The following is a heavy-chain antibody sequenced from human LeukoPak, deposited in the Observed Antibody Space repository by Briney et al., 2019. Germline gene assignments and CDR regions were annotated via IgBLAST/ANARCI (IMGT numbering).Heavy chain of an antibody. Sequence: SVKVSCKASGGTFSSYAISWVRQAPGQGPEWMGGIIPIFGTANYAQKFQGRVTITADESTSTAHMELSSLRSEDAAVYYCARSPVFLPYYFDYWGQGTLVTVSS. CDR3: ARSPVFLPYYFDY. CDR1: GGTFSSYA. D-gene: IGHD2-21*01. CDR2: IIPIFGTA. J-gene: IGHJ4*02. V-gene: IGHV1-69*13.